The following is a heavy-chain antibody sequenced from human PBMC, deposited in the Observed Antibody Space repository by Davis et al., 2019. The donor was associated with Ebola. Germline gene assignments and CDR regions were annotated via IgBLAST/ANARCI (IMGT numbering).Heavy chain of an antibody. CDR3: ARDLWGYYYYGMDV. CDR1: GFTFSDSW. CDR2: IYSGGST. J-gene: IGHJ6*02. Sequence: GESLKISCTASGFTFSDSWMYWVRQPPGKGLEWVSVIYSGGSTYYADSVKGRFTISRDNSKNTLYLQMNSLRAEDTAVYYCARDLWGYYYYGMDVWGQGTTVTVSS. D-gene: IGHD2/OR15-2a*01. V-gene: IGHV3-66*01.